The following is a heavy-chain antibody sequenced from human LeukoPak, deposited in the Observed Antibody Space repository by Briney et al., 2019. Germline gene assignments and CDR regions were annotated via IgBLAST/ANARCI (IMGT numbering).Heavy chain of an antibody. D-gene: IGHD3-16*01. CDR3: ARDDYVWGSYNY. V-gene: IGHV4-39*07. Sequence: SETLSLTCTVSGGSISSSSYYWGWIRQPPGKGLEWIGSIYYSGSTYYNPSLKSRVTISVDTSKNQFSLKLSSVTAADTAVYYCARDDYVWGSYNYWGQGTLVTVSS. CDR2: IYYSGST. CDR1: GGSISSSSYY. J-gene: IGHJ4*02.